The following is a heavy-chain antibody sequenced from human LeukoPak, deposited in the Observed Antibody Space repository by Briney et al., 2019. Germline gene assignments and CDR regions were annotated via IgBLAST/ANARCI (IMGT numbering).Heavy chain of an antibody. CDR2: ISGSGGST. CDR1: GFTFSTCA. J-gene: IGHJ4*02. D-gene: IGHD4-17*01. CDR3: ARGVPSYPSDYGDYALPH. Sequence: GGSLRLSCAASGFTFSTCAMNWVRQAPGKGLEWVSAISGSGGSTYYADSVKGRFTISRDNSKNTLYLQMNSLRAEDTAVYYCARGVPSYPSDYGDYALPHWGQGTLVTVSS. V-gene: IGHV3-23*01.